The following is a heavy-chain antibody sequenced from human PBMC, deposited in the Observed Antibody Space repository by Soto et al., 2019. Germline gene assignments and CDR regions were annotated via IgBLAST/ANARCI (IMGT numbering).Heavy chain of an antibody. CDR1: GFTFSSYG. D-gene: IGHD6-13*01. CDR2: IWYDGSNK. J-gene: IGHJ4*02. CDR3: ARDVSIAAADFDY. V-gene: IGHV3-33*01. Sequence: QVQLVESGGGVVQPGRSLRLSCAASGFTFSSYGMHWVRQAPGKGLEWVAVIWYDGSNKYYADSVKGRFTISRDNSKNTLYLQMNSLRAEDTAVYYYARDVSIAAADFDYWGQGTLVTVSS.